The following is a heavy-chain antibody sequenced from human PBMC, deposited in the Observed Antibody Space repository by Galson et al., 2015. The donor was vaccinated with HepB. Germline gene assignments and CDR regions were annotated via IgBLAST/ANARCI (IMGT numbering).Heavy chain of an antibody. D-gene: IGHD5-18*01. CDR2: ISSSSVYI. J-gene: IGHJ4*02. CDR1: AFSLTTYS. V-gene: IGHV3-21*06. CDR3: ARGKGGGWGAMVTHFDS. Sequence: SLRLSCAASAFSLTTYSMNWVRQAPGKGQEWVASISSSSVYIYYADSLGGRFTVSRDNAKNSVYLQLNGLRVDDTAVYYCARGKGGGWGAMVTHFDSWGQGTLVTVSS.